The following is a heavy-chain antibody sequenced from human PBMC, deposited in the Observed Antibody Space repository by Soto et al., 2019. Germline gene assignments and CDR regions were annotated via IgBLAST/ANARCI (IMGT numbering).Heavy chain of an antibody. D-gene: IGHD2-15*01. V-gene: IGHV3-23*01. Sequence: PGGSLRLSCVASGFTFSSYAMGWVRQAPGKGLDWVSVISGSGGITYSADSVKGRFTISRDNSKNILYLQMNSLRAEDTAVYYCAKGSTDTGGYCCDGLDVWGQGTAVTVSS. CDR2: ISGSGGIT. CDR1: GFTFSSYA. CDR3: AKGSTDTGGYCCDGLDV. J-gene: IGHJ6*02.